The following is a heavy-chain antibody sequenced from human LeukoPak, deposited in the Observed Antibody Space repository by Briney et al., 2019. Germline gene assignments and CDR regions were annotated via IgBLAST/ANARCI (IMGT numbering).Heavy chain of an antibody. D-gene: IGHD1-7*01. CDR2: ISYDGSNK. J-gene: IGHJ4*02. CDR3: ARGRSITETTWIYY. Sequence: GGSLRLSCAASGFTFSSYAMHWVRQAPGKGLEWVAVISYDGSNKYYADSVKGRFTISRDNSKNTLYLQMNSLRAEDTAVYYCARGRSITETTWIYYWGQGTLVTVSS. V-gene: IGHV3-30-3*01. CDR1: GFTFSSYA.